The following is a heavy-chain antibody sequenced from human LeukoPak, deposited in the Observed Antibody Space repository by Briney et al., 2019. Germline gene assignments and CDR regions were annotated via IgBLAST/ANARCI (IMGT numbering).Heavy chain of an antibody. Sequence: SETLSLTCAVYGGSFSGYYWSWIRQPPGKGLEWIGEINHSGSTNYNPSLKSRVAISVDTSKNQFSLKLSSVTAADTAVYYCARGLWFGDENPPYFDYWGQGILVTVSS. CDR2: INHSGST. CDR1: GGSFSGYY. D-gene: IGHD3-10*01. J-gene: IGHJ4*02. V-gene: IGHV4-34*01. CDR3: ARGLWFGDENPPYFDY.